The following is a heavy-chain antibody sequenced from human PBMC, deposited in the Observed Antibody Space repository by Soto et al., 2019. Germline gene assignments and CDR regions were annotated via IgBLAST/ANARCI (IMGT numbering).Heavy chain of an antibody. CDR2: ISSSGSTI. J-gene: IGHJ6*02. CDR1: GFTFSSYE. CDR3: ARDEVYGAGSLHAYVRDYYYYYGMDV. D-gene: IGHD3-10*01. Sequence: LRLSCAASGFTFSSYEMNWVRQAPGKGLEWVSYISSSGSTIYYADSVKGRFTISRDNAKNSLYLQMNSLRAEDTAVYYCARDEVYGAGSLHAYVRDYYYYYGMDVWRQGTTVTVSS. V-gene: IGHV3-48*03.